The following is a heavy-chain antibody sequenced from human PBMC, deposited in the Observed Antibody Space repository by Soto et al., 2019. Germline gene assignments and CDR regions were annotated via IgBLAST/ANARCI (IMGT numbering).Heavy chain of an antibody. CDR3: ATGSIALDN. Sequence: QVQLVESGGGVVRPGASLRLSCAAFANYAMHWVRQAPGQGLEWVAAIGFDGTYKGYADSVKGRFTISRDNAENRLYLQMDSLRVEDTALYYCATGSIALDNWGQGTLVTVSS. CDR2: IGFDGTYK. D-gene: IGHD6-13*01. CDR1: FANYA. V-gene: IGHV3-33*03. J-gene: IGHJ4*02.